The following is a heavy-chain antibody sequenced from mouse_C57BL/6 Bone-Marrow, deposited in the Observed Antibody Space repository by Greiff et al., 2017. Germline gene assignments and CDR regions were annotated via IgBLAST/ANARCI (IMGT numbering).Heavy chain of an antibody. CDR1: GFTFSSYA. J-gene: IGHJ3*01. CDR2: LSDGGSYT. Sequence: EVQLVESGGGLVKPGGSLQLSCAASGFTFSSYAMSWVRQTPEKRLEWVATLSDGGSYTYYPDNVKGRFTISRDNAKNNLYLQMSHLKSEDTAMYYCARVTILYPFAYWGQGTLVTVSA. D-gene: IGHD2-12*01. V-gene: IGHV5-4*01. CDR3: ARVTILYPFAY.